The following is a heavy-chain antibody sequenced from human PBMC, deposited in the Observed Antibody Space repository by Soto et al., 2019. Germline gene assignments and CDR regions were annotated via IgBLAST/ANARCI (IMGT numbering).Heavy chain of an antibody. Sequence: GGSLRLSCAASAFTFSSYAMHWVRQAPGKGLEWVAIISYDGSNKYYADSVKGRFTISRDNSKNTVYLQMNSLRAEDTAVYYCARGTTYSSGWLSATLDYWGQGALVTVSS. V-gene: IGHV3-30-3*01. CDR3: ARGTTYSSGWLSATLDY. J-gene: IGHJ4*02. CDR1: AFTFSSYA. CDR2: ISYDGSNK. D-gene: IGHD6-19*01.